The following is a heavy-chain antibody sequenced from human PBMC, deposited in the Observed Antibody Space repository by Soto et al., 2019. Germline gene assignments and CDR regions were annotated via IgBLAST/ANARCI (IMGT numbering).Heavy chain of an antibody. CDR3: AKEEDIVARTYFDY. CDR2: ISYDGSNK. V-gene: IGHV3-30*18. CDR1: GITFRNYG. D-gene: IGHD5-12*01. Sequence: PVGLLRLSYTAAGITFRNYGMHCVRRDPGKGLEWVAVISYDGSNKYYADSVKGRFTISRDNSKNTLYLQMNSLRAEDTVVYYCAKEEDIVARTYFDYWGQGTLVTVSS. J-gene: IGHJ4*02.